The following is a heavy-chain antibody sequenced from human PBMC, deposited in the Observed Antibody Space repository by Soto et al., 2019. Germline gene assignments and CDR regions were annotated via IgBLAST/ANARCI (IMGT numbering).Heavy chain of an antibody. J-gene: IGHJ3*02. V-gene: IGHV3-30-3*01. CDR3: ARAYFHRGGYSYGLNDAFDI. D-gene: IGHD5-18*01. Sequence: EGQTGGSLRLSCAASGFTFSSYAMHWVRQAPGKGLEWVAVISYDGSNKYYADSVKGRFTISRDNSKNTLYLQMNSLRAEDTAVYYCARAYFHRGGYSYGLNDAFDIWGQGTMVTVSS. CDR1: GFTFSSYA. CDR2: ISYDGSNK.